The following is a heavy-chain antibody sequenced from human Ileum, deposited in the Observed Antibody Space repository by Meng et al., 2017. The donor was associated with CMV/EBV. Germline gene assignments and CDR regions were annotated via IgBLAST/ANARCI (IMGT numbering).Heavy chain of an antibody. CDR3: ASGSPQLGYV. CDR1: GGSISSGDYY. D-gene: IGHD1-1*01. V-gene: IGHV4-30-4*01. J-gene: IGHJ4*02. CDR2: IYYSGST. Sequence: QVQLPRPAPGLVKPSQTLSLTCTVSGGSISSGDYYWSWIRQPPGKGLEWIGYIYYSGSTYYNPSLKSRVTISADTSKNQFSLKLNSVTAADTAVYYCASGSPQLGYVWGQGTLVTVSS.